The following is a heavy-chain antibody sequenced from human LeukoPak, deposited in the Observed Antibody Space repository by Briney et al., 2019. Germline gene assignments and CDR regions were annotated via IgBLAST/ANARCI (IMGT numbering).Heavy chain of an antibody. CDR3: AKPPHYDSSGYYPS. CDR2: ISGSGGST. Sequence: PGGSLRLSCAASEFTFSSYAMSWVRQASGKGLEWVSAISGSGGSTYYADSVKGRFTISRDNSKNTLYLQMNSLRAEDTAVYYCAKPPHYDSSGYYPSWGQGALVTVSS. V-gene: IGHV3-23*01. CDR1: EFTFSSYA. J-gene: IGHJ4*02. D-gene: IGHD3-22*01.